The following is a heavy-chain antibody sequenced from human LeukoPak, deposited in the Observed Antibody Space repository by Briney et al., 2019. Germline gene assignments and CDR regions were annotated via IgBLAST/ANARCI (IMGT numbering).Heavy chain of an antibody. CDR3: ARVDPYGAPYYFDY. CDR1: GGSISGSSYY. Sequence: PSETLSLTCTVSGGSISGSSYYWGWIRQPPGKGLEWIGTIYYRGNTYYNPSLKSRVSISVDTSKNQFSLSLSSVTAADTAVYYCARVDPYGAPYYFDYWGQGTLVTVSS. V-gene: IGHV4-39*07. J-gene: IGHJ4*02. D-gene: IGHD4-17*01. CDR2: IYYRGNT.